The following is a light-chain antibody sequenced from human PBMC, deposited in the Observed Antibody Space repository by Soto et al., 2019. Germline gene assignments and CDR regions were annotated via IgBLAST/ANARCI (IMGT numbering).Light chain of an antibody. CDR1: QSVSSN. CDR2: ESS. Sequence: IGLTLFPPTLSVYHGERATLSCRASQSVSSNLAWHQQKPGQAPRLLIYESSNRATGIPARFSGSGSGTDFILTISSLEPEDFAVYYCQQRSNWPHTFGQGTKVDIK. V-gene: IGKV3-11*01. J-gene: IGKJ1*01. CDR3: QQRSNWPHT.